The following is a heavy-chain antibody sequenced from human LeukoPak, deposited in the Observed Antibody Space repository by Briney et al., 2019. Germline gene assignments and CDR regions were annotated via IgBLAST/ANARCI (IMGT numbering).Heavy chain of an antibody. CDR2: IYYSGST. Sequence: SETLSLTCTVSGGSISSYYWSWIRQPPGKGLEWIGYIYYSGSTNYNPSLKSRVTISVDTSKNQFSLKLSSVTAADTAVYYCARDIRGYSGSYQLWGQGTLVTVSS. CDR1: GGSISSYY. D-gene: IGHD1-26*01. CDR3: ARDIRGYSGSYQL. J-gene: IGHJ4*02. V-gene: IGHV4-59*12.